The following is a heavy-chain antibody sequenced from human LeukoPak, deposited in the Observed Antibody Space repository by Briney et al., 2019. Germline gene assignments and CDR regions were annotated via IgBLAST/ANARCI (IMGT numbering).Heavy chain of an antibody. CDR3: ARARAAAAPWGYMDV. CDR2: IKQDGSGK. Sequence: PGGSLRLSCAASGFTFSSYWMSWVRQAPGKGLEWVANIKQDGSGKYYVDSVKGRFTISRDNAKNSLYLQMNSLRAEDTAVYYCARARAAAAPWGYMDVWGKGTTVTVSS. CDR1: GFTFSSYW. J-gene: IGHJ6*03. D-gene: IGHD6-13*01. V-gene: IGHV3-7*01.